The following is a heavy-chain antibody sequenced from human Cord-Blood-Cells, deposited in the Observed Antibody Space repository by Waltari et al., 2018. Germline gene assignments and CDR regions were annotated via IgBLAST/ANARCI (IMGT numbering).Heavy chain of an antibody. CDR2: IIPILGTA. CDR3: ASSRDHAAFDI. J-gene: IGHJ3*02. Sequence: VQRVQFGAAGKKPGSSVEVSCKVSAGTFSSYAISWVGQAPGQGLEWRGGIIPILGTANYAQKVKGRVTITADKSTSTAYMALSSLRSEDSAVYYCASSRDHAAFDIWGRGTMVTVSS. CDR1: AGTFSSYA. V-gene: IGHV1-69*06.